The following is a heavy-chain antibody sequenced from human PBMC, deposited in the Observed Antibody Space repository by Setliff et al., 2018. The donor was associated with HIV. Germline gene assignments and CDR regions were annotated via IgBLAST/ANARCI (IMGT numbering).Heavy chain of an antibody. J-gene: IGHJ3*02. D-gene: IGHD6-19*01. V-gene: IGHV3-74*03. Sequence: GESLKISCAASGFTFSSYWMHWVRQLPGKGLVWVSSMNSDGSRTTYADSVKGRFTISRDNAKKMLYVQMNSLRAEDTAVYYCARPMEIGRHPVAGQRDAFDIWGQGTMVTV. CDR2: MNSDGSRT. CDR3: ARPMEIGRHPVAGQRDAFDI. CDR1: GFTFSSYW.